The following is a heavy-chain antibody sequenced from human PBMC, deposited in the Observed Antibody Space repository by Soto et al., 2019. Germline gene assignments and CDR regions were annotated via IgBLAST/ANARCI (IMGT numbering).Heavy chain of an antibody. J-gene: IGHJ6*02. CDR3: ARGQEVWWNAGPLGLRGLDV. V-gene: IGHV1-8*01. D-gene: IGHD3-16*01. CDR1: RYTFISYD. CDR2: MNPNSGNT. Sequence: QVQLVQSGAEVKKSGASVKVSCKASRYTFISYDINWVRQATGQGLEWMGWMNPNSGNTGYAQKFQGRITMTRTTSMNTAYMELSSLRAEDTAVYYCARGQEVWWNAGPLGLRGLDVWGQGTTVTVSS.